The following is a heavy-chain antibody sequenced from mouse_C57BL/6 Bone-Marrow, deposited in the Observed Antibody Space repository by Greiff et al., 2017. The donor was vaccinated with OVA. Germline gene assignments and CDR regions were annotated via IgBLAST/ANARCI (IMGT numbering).Heavy chain of an antibody. CDR1: GFTFSDYY. J-gene: IGHJ3*01. Sequence: EVKVVESGGGLVQPGGSLKLSCAASGFTFSDYYMYWVRQTPEKRLEWVAYISNGGGSTYYPDTVKGRFTISRYNAKNTLYLQMSRLKSEDTAMYYCARHEGSSGFAYWGQGTLVTVSA. CDR2: ISNGGGST. D-gene: IGHD3-2*02. V-gene: IGHV5-12*01. CDR3: ARHEGSSGFAY.